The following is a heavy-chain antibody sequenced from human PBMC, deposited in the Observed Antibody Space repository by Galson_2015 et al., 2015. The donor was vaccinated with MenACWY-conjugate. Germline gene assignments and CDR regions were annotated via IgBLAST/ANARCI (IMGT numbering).Heavy chain of an antibody. Sequence: SLRLSCAASGFTFRSHSIHWVRQAPGKGLEWVAVISYDGSKKFYGASVKGRFTISRDNSKNTVDLQMSSLRSNDTAIYYCARDSSSHLQLPDYWCDPWGQRTLVTVSS. J-gene: IGHJ5*02. CDR2: ISYDGSKK. CDR3: ARDSSSHLQLPDYWCDP. CDR1: GFTFRSHS. D-gene: IGHD2-2*01. V-gene: IGHV3-30*03.